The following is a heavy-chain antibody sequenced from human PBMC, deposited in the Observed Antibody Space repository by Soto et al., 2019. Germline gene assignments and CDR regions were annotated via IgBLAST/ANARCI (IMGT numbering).Heavy chain of an antibody. D-gene: IGHD2-2*01. CDR3: ARVREDIVVVPAASNPEEYYYYYYMDV. Sequence: QVQLVQSGAEVKKPGASVKVSCKASGYTFTSYGISWVRQAPGQGLEWMGWISAYNGNTNYAQKLQARVTMTTDTSTSKAYMELRSLRSDDTAVYYCARVREDIVVVPAASNPEEYYYYYYMDVWGKGTTVTVSS. CDR2: ISAYNGNT. J-gene: IGHJ6*03. CDR1: GYTFTSYG. V-gene: IGHV1-18*01.